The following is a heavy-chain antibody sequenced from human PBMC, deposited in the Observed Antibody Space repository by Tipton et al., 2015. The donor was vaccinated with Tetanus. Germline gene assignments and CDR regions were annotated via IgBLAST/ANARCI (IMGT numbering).Heavy chain of an antibody. J-gene: IGHJ5*02. CDR2: LYRDGRT. CDR3: AKDPASRGWFDP. Sequence: SLRLSCAASGFIVTPKYMNWVRQAPGKGLEWVSGLYRDGRTYYAASVKGRFTISRDNSKKTLYLQMNSLRDEDTAVYYCAKDPASRGWFDPWGQGTLVSVSS. CDR1: GFIVTPKY. V-gene: IGHV3-53*01.